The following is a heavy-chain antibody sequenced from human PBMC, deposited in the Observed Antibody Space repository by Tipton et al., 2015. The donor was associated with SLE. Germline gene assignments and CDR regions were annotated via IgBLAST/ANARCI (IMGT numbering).Heavy chain of an antibody. D-gene: IGHD2-21*02. CDR3: ARGYRPCPLCVVVTAIFPFDS. V-gene: IGHV4-34*01. J-gene: IGHJ4*02. Sequence: LRLSCAVYGGSFSGYYWSWIRQPPGKGLEWIGEINHIGSTNYNPSLKSRVTISVDTSKNQFSLKLSSVTAADTAVYYCARGYRPCPLCVVVTAIFPFDSWGQGTLVTVSS. CDR2: INHIGST. CDR1: GGSFSGYY.